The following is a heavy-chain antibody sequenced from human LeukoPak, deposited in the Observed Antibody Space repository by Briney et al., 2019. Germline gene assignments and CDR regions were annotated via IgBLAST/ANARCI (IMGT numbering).Heavy chain of an antibody. J-gene: IGHJ6*02. CDR3: ASRIVGATPSLYYYGMDV. D-gene: IGHD1-26*01. Sequence: SETLSLTCAVYGGSFSGYYWSWIRQPPGKGLEWIGEINHSGSTNYNPSLESRVTISVDTSKNQFSLKLSSVTAADTAVYYCASRIVGATPSLYYYGMDVWGQGTTVTVSS. CDR2: INHSGST. V-gene: IGHV4-34*01. CDR1: GGSFSGYY.